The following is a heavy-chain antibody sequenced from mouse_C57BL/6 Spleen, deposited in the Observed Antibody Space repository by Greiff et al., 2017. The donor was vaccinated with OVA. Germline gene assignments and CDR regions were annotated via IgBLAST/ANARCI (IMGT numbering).Heavy chain of an antibody. CDR2: ISDGGSYT. Sequence: EVHLVESGGGLVKPGGSLKLSCAASGFTFSSYAMSWVRQTPEKRLEWVATISDGGSYTYYPDNVKGRFTISRDNAKNNLYLQMSHLKSEDTAMYYCARDQDYGSLYYAMDYWGQGTSVTVSS. CDR1: GFTFSSYA. J-gene: IGHJ4*01. CDR3: ARDQDYGSLYYAMDY. D-gene: IGHD1-1*01. V-gene: IGHV5-4*01.